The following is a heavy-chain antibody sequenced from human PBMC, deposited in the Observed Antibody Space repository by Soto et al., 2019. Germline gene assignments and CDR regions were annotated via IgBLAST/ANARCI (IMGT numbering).Heavy chain of an antibody. CDR3: ARDLYSRSSRGFDY. V-gene: IGHV1-69*08. D-gene: IGHD6-6*01. CDR1: GGTFSSYT. Sequence: QVQLVQSGAEVKKPGSSVKVSCKASGGTFSSYTISWVRQAPGQGLEWMGRIIPILGIANYAQKFEGRGTITADKSTSTAYMELSSLRSEDKAVDYCARDLYSRSSRGFDYWGQGTLVTVSS. CDR2: IIPILGIA. J-gene: IGHJ4*02.